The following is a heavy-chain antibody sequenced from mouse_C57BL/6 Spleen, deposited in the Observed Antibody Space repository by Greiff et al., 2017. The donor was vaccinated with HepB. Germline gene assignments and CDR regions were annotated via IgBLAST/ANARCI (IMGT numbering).Heavy chain of an antibody. D-gene: IGHD1-1*01. Sequence: VQLQQSGPGLVQPSQSLSITCTVSGFSLTSYGVHWVRQSPGKGLEWLGVIWSGGSTDYNAAFISRLSISKDNSKSQVFFKMNSLQADDTAIYYCASNYGSRFAYWGQGTLVTVSA. CDR2: IWSGGST. V-gene: IGHV2-2*01. J-gene: IGHJ3*01. CDR1: GFSLTSYG. CDR3: ASNYGSRFAY.